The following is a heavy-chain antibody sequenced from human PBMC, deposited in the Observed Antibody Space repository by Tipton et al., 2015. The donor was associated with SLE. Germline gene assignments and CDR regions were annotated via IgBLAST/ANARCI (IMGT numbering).Heavy chain of an antibody. V-gene: IGHV4-34*01. CDR2: INHSGST. D-gene: IGHD6-13*01. CDR1: GGSFSGYY. CDR3: ARGVIAAAGTGGDY. Sequence: TLSLTCAVYGGSFSGYYWSWIRQPPGKGLEWIGGINHSGSTNYNPSLKSRVTISVDTPKNQFSLKLSSVTAADTAVYYCARGVIAAAGTGGDYWGQGTLVTVSS. J-gene: IGHJ4*02.